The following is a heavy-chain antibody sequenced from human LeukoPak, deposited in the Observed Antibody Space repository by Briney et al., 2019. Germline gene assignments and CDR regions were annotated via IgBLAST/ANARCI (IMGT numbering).Heavy chain of an antibody. CDR1: GGSISSYY. D-gene: IGHD1-26*01. J-gene: IGHJ6*02. CDR2: IYTSGST. Sequence: SGTLSLTCTVSGGSISSYYWSWIRQPAGKGLEWIGRIYTSGSTNYNPSLKSRVTMSVDTSKNQFSLKLSSVTAADAAVYYCARVGWPRRELHPLGMDVWGQGTTVTVSS. CDR3: ARVGWPRRELHPLGMDV. V-gene: IGHV4-4*07.